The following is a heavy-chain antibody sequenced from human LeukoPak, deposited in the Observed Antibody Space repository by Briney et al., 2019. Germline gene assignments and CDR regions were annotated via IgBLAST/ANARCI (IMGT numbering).Heavy chain of an antibody. CDR3: ARGRLGYGSGSYYNWFDP. V-gene: IGHV4-30-4*01. CDR1: GGSISSGNCY. J-gene: IGHJ5*02. D-gene: IGHD3-10*01. CDR2: IYYSGST. Sequence: SETLSLTCTVSGGSISSGNCYWSWIRQPPGKGMEWIGSIYYSGSTYYNPSLKSRVTISVDTSRNQFSLRLSSVTAADTAVYYCARGRLGYGSGSYYNWFDPWGQGTLITVSS.